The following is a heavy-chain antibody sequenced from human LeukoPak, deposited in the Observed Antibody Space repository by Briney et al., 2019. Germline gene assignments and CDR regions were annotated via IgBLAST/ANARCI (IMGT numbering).Heavy chain of an antibody. V-gene: IGHV3-48*01. CDR3: ARVPGYSSGWRYYYYYGMDV. CDR1: GFTFSSYS. CDR2: ISSSSSTI. J-gene: IGHJ6*02. D-gene: IGHD6-19*01. Sequence: GGSLRLSCAASGFTFSSYSMNWVRQAPGKGLEWVSYISSSSSTIYYADSVKGRFTISRDNAKNSLYLQMNSLRAEDTAVYYCARVPGYSSGWRYYYYYGMDVWGQGTTVTVSS.